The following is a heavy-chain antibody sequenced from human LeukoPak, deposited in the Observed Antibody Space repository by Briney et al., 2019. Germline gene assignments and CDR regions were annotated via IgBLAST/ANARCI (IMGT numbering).Heavy chain of an antibody. Sequence: PSETLSLTCAVYGGSFSGYYWSWIRQPPGKGLEWIGEINHSGSTNYNPSLKSRVTISVGTSKNQFSLKLSSVTAADTAVYYCARQEIKCSCGSCYVWFDPWGQGTLVTVSS. V-gene: IGHV4-34*01. CDR3: ARQEIKCSCGSCYVWFDP. CDR2: INHSGST. CDR1: GGSFSGYY. D-gene: IGHD2-15*01. J-gene: IGHJ5*02.